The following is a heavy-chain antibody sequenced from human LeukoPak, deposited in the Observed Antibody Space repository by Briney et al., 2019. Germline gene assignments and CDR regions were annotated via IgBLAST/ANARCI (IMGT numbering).Heavy chain of an antibody. J-gene: IGHJ4*02. Sequence: QAGGSLRLSCSVSGFTFNNYAMNWVRQAPGKGLEWVSGISGSGSTTYYADSMKGRFTISRDNSKNTLYLQMNNLRGEDTAVYFCAKDSRPTIAVAGFDYWGQGTLVTVSS. D-gene: IGHD6-19*01. CDR2: ISGSGSTT. CDR1: GFTFNNYA. V-gene: IGHV3-23*01. CDR3: AKDSRPTIAVAGFDY.